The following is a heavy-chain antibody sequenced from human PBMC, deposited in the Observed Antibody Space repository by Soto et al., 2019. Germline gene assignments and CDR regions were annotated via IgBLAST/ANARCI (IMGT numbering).Heavy chain of an antibody. D-gene: IGHD2-15*01. J-gene: IGHJ4*01. V-gene: IGHV1-3*01. CDR1: GYTFTSCA. CDR2: INAGNGDT. CDR3: AGSIVVVALAAY. Sequence: AASVKVSCNAPGYTFTSCAMHWVRQAPGQMRECMGWINAGNGDTKYXXKVQGRVXXTRDRSASTAXVELSXLGCEETAVYYCAGSIVVVALAAYSGQRTLVIDSS.